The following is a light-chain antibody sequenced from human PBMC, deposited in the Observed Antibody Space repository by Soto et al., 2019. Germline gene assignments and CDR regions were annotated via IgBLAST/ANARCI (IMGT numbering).Light chain of an antibody. V-gene: IGLV1-44*01. J-gene: IGLJ2*01. CDR3: VAWDDSRNGYVV. Sequence: QSVLTQPPSASGTPGQRVTISCSGSSSNIGSNTVNWYQQLPGTARKHGYASKNQRPSGVPDRCSGPKSGSSASLTISGLQSEDDADYYCVAWDDSRNGYVVVGGGTK. CDR2: SKN. CDR1: SSNIGSNT.